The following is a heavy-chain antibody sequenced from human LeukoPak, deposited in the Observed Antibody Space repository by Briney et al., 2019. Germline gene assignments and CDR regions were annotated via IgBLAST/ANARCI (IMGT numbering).Heavy chain of an antibody. CDR3: ARGRKTYYDSSGLNDY. D-gene: IGHD3-22*01. V-gene: IGHV4-34*01. J-gene: IGHJ4*02. Sequence: SETLSLTCAVYGGSFSGYYWSWIRQPPGKGLEWIGEINHSGSTNYIPSLKSRVTISVDTSKNQFSLKLSSVTAADTAVYYCARGRKTYYDSSGLNDYWGQGTLVTVSS. CDR1: GGSFSGYY. CDR2: INHSGST.